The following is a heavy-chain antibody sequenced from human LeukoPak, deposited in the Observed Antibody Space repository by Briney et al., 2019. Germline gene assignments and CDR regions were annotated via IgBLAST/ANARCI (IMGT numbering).Heavy chain of an antibody. V-gene: IGHV3-23*01. CDR1: GFTFSSYA. J-gene: IGHJ3*02. D-gene: IGHD6-6*01. CDR2: ISGSGGST. CDR3: AKDQSHSSSSRGSFDI. Sequence: GGSLRLSCAASGFTFSSYAMSWVRQAPGKGLEWVSAISGSGGSTYYADSVKGRFTISRDNSKNTLYLQMNSLRAEDTAVYYCAKDQSHSSSSRGSFDIWGQGIMVTVSS.